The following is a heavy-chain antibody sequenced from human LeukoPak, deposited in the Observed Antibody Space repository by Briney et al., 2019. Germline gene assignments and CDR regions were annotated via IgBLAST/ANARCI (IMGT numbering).Heavy chain of an antibody. V-gene: IGHV4-61*02. CDR3: AREPPGY. Sequence: SETLSLTCTVSGGSISSGSYYWSWIRQPAGKGLEWIGRIYTSGSTNYNPSLKSRVTISVDASKNQFSLKLSSVTAADTAVYYRAREPPGYWGQGILVTVSS. CDR2: IYTSGST. J-gene: IGHJ4*02. CDR1: GGSISSGSYY.